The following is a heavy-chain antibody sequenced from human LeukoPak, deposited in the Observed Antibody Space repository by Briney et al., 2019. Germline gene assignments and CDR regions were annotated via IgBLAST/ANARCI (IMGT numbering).Heavy chain of an antibody. CDR2: IYYSGST. V-gene: IGHV4-59*08. D-gene: IGHD5-12*01. CDR3: ARHESDSWRAGHYYYGMDV. CDR1: GGSISSYY. J-gene: IGHJ6*02. Sequence: SETLSLTCTVSGGSISSYYWSWIRQPPGKGLVWIGYIYYSGSTNYNPSLKSRVTISVDTSKNQFSLKLSSVTAADTAVYYCARHESDSWRAGHYYYGMDVWGQGTTVTVSS.